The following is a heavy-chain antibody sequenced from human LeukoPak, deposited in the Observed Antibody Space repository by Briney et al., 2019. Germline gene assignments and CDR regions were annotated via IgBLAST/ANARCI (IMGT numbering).Heavy chain of an antibody. Sequence: SETLSLTCTVSGGSIRSSYYYWGWIRQPPGTGLEWIGSIYDSGSTYYNPSLKSRVTISVDTSKNQFSLKLSSVTAADTAVYYCARCNFYYYYGMDVWGQGTTVTVSS. CDR2: IYDSGST. CDR1: GGSIRSSYYY. D-gene: IGHD4-11*01. CDR3: ARCNFYYYYGMDV. J-gene: IGHJ6*02. V-gene: IGHV4-39*01.